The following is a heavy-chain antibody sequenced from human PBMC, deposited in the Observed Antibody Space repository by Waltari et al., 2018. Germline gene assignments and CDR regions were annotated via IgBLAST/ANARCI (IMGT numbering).Heavy chain of an antibody. D-gene: IGHD2-2*01. Sequence: VQLVESGGGVVQPGRSLRLSCAASGFTFSSYAMHWVRLAPGKGLEWVAVISYDGSNKYYADSVKGRFTISRDNSKNTLYLQMNSLRAEDTAVYYCARGMIVVVPAASFYWGQGTLVTVSS. V-gene: IGHV3-30*01. CDR2: ISYDGSNK. J-gene: IGHJ4*02. CDR1: GFTFSSYA. CDR3: ARGMIVVVPAASFY.